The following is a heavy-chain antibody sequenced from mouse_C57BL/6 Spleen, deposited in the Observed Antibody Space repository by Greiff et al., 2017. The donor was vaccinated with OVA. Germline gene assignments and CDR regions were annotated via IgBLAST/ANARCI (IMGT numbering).Heavy chain of an antibody. V-gene: IGHV7-3*01. Sequence: EVQLVESGGGLVQPGGSLSLSCAASGFTFTDYYMSWVRQPPGKALEWLGFIRNKANGYTTEYSASVKGRFTISRDNSKSILYLQMNALRAEDSATYYCARDGYYFDYWGQGTTLTVSS. CDR3: ARDGYYFDY. D-gene: IGHD2-3*01. J-gene: IGHJ2*01. CDR2: IRNKANGYTT. CDR1: GFTFTDYY.